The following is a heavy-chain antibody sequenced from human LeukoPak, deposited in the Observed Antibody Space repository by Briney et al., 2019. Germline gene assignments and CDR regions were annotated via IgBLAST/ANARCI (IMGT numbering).Heavy chain of an antibody. CDR2: IHNSGRN. V-gene: IGHV4-59*08. J-gene: IGHJ4*02. D-gene: IGHD3-22*01. CDR1: GGSISNYY. Sequence: SETLSLTCTVSGGSISNYYWDWIRQPPGKGLEWIGYIHNSGRNSYNPSLKSRVTISVDTSRKQFSLTPSSVTAADTAVYYCASHTYSFDSSGPLGWGQGTLVTVAS. CDR3: ASHTYSFDSSGPLG.